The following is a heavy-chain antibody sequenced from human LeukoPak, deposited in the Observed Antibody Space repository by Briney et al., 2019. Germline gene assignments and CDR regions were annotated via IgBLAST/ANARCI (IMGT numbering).Heavy chain of an antibody. D-gene: IGHD2-15*01. Sequence: GGSLRLSCAASGFTFSSYWMHWVRQAPGRGLVWVSRINSDGSSTSYADSVKGRFTISRDNAKNTLYLQMNSLRAEDTAVYYCARELLRLDAFDIWGQGTMVTVSS. CDR1: GFTFSSYW. V-gene: IGHV3-74*01. J-gene: IGHJ3*02. CDR2: INSDGSST. CDR3: ARELLRLDAFDI.